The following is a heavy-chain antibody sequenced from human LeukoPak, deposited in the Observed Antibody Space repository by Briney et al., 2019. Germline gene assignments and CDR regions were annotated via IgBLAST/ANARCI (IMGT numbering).Heavy chain of an antibody. J-gene: IGHJ3*02. Sequence: SVKVSCKASGYTFTSYAISWVRQAPGQGLEWMGGIIPIFGTANYAQKFQGRVTITADESTSTAYMELSSLRSEDTAVYYCARDCTTVTTGRAFDIWGQGTMVTVSS. V-gene: IGHV1-69*13. D-gene: IGHD4-17*01. CDR3: ARDCTTVTTGRAFDI. CDR1: GYTFTSYA. CDR2: IIPIFGTA.